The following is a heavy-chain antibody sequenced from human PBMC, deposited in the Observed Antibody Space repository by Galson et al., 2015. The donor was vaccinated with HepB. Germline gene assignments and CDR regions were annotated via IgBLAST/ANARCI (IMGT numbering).Heavy chain of an antibody. J-gene: IGHJ5*02. CDR3: ASGYCSSTSCLGFDP. D-gene: IGHD2-2*01. CDR2: ISAYNGNT. Sequence: SVKVSCKASGYTFTSHGISWVRQAPGQGLEWMGWISAYNGNTNYAQKLQGRVTMTIDTSTSTAYMELRSLRSDDTAVYYCASGYCSSTSCLGFDPWGQGTLVTVSS. CDR1: GYTFTSHG. V-gene: IGHV1-18*01.